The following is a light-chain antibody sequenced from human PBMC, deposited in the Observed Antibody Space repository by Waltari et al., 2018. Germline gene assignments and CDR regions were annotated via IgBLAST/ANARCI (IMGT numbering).Light chain of an antibody. V-gene: IGLV1-51*02. J-gene: IGLJ7*01. Sequence: QSVLTQPPSVSAAPGQRVTISCPGGHPNSGNNYVSWYRQFPGTAPKLLIYEDSERPSVVPGRFSGSKSGTSATLDITGLQAGDEADYYCGTWDSSLSGAVFGGGTHLTVL. CDR1: HPNSGNNY. CDR3: GTWDSSLSGAV. CDR2: EDS.